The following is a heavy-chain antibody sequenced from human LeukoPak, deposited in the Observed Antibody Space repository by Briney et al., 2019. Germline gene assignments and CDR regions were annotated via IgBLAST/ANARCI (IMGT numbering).Heavy chain of an antibody. J-gene: IGHJ4*02. D-gene: IGHD3-22*01. CDR2: INWNGGST. V-gene: IGHV3-20*04. CDR3: AKGARSSSGYTTD. Sequence: PGGSLRLSCAASGFTFDDYGMSWVRQAPGKGLEWVSAINWNGGSTGYADSVKGRLTISRDNAKNSLFLQMNSLKTEDTAFYYCAKGARSSSGYTTDWGQGILVTVSS. CDR1: GFTFDDYG.